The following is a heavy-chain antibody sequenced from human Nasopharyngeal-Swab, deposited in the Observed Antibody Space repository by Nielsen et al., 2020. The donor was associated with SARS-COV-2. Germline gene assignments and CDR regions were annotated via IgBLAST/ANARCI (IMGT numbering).Heavy chain of an antibody. D-gene: IGHD7-27*01. V-gene: IGHV3-23*01. CDR3: APDPNWGLGY. CDR1: GFTFNSYV. CDR2: ITVSGDAT. Sequence: GESLQISCEASGFTFNSYVMIWVRQAPGEGLEWVSYITVSGDATNYAESVKGRFTISRDNSKNLLYLQMNSLRVEDTATYYCAPDPNWGLGYWGRGTLVTVSS. J-gene: IGHJ4*02.